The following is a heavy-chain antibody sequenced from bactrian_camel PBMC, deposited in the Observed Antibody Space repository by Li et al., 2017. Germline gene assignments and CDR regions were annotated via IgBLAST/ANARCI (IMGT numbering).Heavy chain of an antibody. CDR2: ISGISNTGAST. V-gene: IGHV3-1*01. J-gene: IGHJ3*01. Sequence: DVQLVESGGGSVQAGGSLRLSCAASGYTLEVTDMGWVRQAPGKGLEWVSGISGISNTGASTYYADSMKGRFIISRDNAKTILYLEMNSLKPEDTAMYYCAASVGGQYCSAPYLIRAQEKGT. D-gene: IGHD2*01. CDR1: GYTLEVTD.